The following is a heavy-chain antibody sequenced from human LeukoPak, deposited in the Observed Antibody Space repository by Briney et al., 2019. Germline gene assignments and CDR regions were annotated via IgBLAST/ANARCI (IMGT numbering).Heavy chain of an antibody. V-gene: IGHV3-23*01. CDR2: IGGSSDFT. D-gene: IGHD3-3*01. CDR3: ARGGYDHGFDS. CDR1: GFTFTTYA. J-gene: IGHJ4*02. Sequence: PGGSLRLSCAASGFTFTTYAMSWVRQAPGKGLEWVSAIGGSSDFTYYADSVKGRFTISRDNAKNTLYLQMNNLRAEDTAVYFCARGGYDHGFDSWGQGTLVTVSS.